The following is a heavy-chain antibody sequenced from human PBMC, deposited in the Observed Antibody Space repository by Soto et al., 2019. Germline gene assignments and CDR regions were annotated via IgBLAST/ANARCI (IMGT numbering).Heavy chain of an antibody. CDR1: GGSISSGDYY. J-gene: IGHJ4*02. Sequence: SETLSLTCTVSGGSISSGDYYWSWIRQPPGKGLEWIGYIYYSGSTYYNPSLRSRVTISVDTSKNQFSLKLSSVTAADTAVYYCARSMSGSYYHYWGQGTLVTVSS. D-gene: IGHD1-26*01. CDR3: ARSMSGSYYHY. V-gene: IGHV4-30-4*01. CDR2: IYYSGST.